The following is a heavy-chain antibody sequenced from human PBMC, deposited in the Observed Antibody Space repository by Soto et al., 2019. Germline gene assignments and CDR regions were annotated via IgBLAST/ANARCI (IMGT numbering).Heavy chain of an antibody. J-gene: IGHJ5*02. CDR2: ISSSSSYI. CDR1: GFTFSSYS. V-gene: IGHV3-21*01. CDR3: ARDQPSSWYTPRDNWFDP. D-gene: IGHD6-13*01. Sequence: GGSLRLSCAASGFTFSSYSMNWVRQAPGKGLEWVSSISSSSSYIYYADSVKGRFTISRDNAKNSLYLQMNSLRAEDTAVYYCARDQPSSWYTPRDNWFDPWGQGTLVTAPQ.